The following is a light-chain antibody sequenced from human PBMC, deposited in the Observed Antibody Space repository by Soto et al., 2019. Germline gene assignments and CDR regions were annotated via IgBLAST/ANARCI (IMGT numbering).Light chain of an antibody. CDR2: GAS. CDR3: QQYNNWPPVT. V-gene: IGKV3-15*01. Sequence: VVTQSPPTLSLSPGERATLSCRTSLSVSSYLAWYQQKPGQAPRLLIYGASTRATGIPARFSGSGSGTEFTLTISSLQSEDFALYYCQQYNNWPPVTFGQGTRLEIK. J-gene: IGKJ5*01. CDR1: LSVSSY.